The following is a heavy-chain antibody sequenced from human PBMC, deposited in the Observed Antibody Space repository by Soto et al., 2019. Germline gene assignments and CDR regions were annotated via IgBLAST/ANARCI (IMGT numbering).Heavy chain of an antibody. D-gene: IGHD5-12*01. V-gene: IGHV4-31*03. J-gene: IGHJ6*03. CDR1: GGSISSGGYY. CDR3: ARDPGATAPEYYYYYMDV. Sequence: SETLSLTCTVPGGSISSGGYYWSWIRQHPGKGLEWIGYIYYSGSTYYNPSLKSRVTISVDTSKNQFSLKLSSVTAADTAVYYCARDPGATAPEYYYYYMDVWGKGTTVTVSS. CDR2: IYYSGST.